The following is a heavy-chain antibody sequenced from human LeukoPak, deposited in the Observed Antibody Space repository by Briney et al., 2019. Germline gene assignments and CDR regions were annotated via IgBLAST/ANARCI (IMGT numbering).Heavy chain of an antibody. Sequence: GGSLRLSCAASGFTFSYFWMHWFRQTPGKGLVWVSYIKTDGSYSTYADSVKGRFTISRDNVRNTLYLQMNSLRAEDSGVYYCARDFDGPRASDYWGQGISVTVSS. CDR1: GFTFSYFW. V-gene: IGHV3-74*03. J-gene: IGHJ4*02. D-gene: IGHD4-17*01. CDR3: ARDFDGPRASDY. CDR2: IKTDGSYS.